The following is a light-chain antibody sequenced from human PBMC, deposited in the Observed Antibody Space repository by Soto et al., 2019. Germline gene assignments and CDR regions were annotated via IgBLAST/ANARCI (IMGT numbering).Light chain of an antibody. V-gene: IGKV1-12*01. CDR1: QSIRTW. CDR2: AAS. Sequence: DIQLTQSPSTLSASVGDSVIITCRASQSIRTWLAWYQQRPGRAPELLIHAASSLQSGVPSRFSGSGSGTDFTLTINSLQPEDFATYYCQQAYSFPITFGQGTRLEIK. J-gene: IGKJ5*01. CDR3: QQAYSFPIT.